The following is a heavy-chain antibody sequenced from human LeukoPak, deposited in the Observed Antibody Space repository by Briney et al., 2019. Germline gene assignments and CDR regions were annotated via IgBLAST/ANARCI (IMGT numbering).Heavy chain of an antibody. CDR3: AKDRGTAVAGTNWFDP. CDR2: ISYDGTNK. J-gene: IGHJ5*02. CDR1: GFTFSNYG. Sequence: GGSLRLSCAASGFTFSNYGMHWVRQAPGKGLEWVALISYDGTNKFYVDSVKGRFTISRDNSKNTLSMQMNSLRAEDTAVYYCAKDRGTAVAGTNWFDPWGQGTLVTVSS. V-gene: IGHV3-30*18. D-gene: IGHD6-19*01.